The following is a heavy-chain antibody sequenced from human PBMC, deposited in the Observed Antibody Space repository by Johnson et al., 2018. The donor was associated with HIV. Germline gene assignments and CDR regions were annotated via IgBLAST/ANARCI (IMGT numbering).Heavy chain of an antibody. CDR1: GFTFSNYA. J-gene: IGHJ3*02. D-gene: IGHD6-6*01. CDR2: ISYAGSNK. Sequence: QVQLVESGGGLVQPGGSLRLSCAASGFTFSNYAMHWVRQAPGKGLEWVAVISYAGSNKYYADSVKGRFTISRDKSKNTLYLQMNSLRAEETAVYYCAKQHEQLVEPDAFDIWGQGTMVTVSS. V-gene: IGHV3-30*04. CDR3: AKQHEQLVEPDAFDI.